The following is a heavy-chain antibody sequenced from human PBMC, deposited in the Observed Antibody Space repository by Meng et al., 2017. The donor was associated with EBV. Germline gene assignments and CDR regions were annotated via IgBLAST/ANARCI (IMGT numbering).Heavy chain of an antibody. D-gene: IGHD3-10*01. J-gene: IGHJ4*02. CDR1: WGTFRSDA. CDR3: ASESGRGFTPDY. Sequence: VEFVRCGGEVKNTGSWLKVSCKTSWGTFRSDAISWVRQAPGPGLDWMGGLIPMSDAPHYAQKFQGRVTITADESTSTHYMDLSGLRSEDTAVYYCASESGRGFTPDYWGQGTLVTVSS. V-gene: IGHV1-69*01. CDR2: LIPMSDAP.